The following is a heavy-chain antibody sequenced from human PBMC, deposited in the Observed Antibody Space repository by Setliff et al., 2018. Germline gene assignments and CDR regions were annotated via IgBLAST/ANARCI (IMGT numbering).Heavy chain of an antibody. D-gene: IGHD2-2*01. Sequence: PGGSLRLSCAASGFTFSSYGMHWVRQAPGKGLMWVSYIKSDGSNTHYADSVEGRFTISRDNAKNTLYLQMNSLRAEDTAVYYCARGGCSATSCLDYWGQGILVTVSS. V-gene: IGHV3-74*01. CDR2: IKSDGSNT. CDR1: GFTFSSYG. J-gene: IGHJ4*02. CDR3: ARGGCSATSCLDY.